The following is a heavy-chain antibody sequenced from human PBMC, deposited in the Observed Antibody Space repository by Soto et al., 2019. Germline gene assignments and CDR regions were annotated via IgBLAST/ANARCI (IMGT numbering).Heavy chain of an antibody. D-gene: IGHD3-3*01. J-gene: IGHJ6*02. CDR2: MNPNSGNT. Sequence: QVQLVQSGAEVKKPGASVKVSCKASGYTFTSYDINWVRQATGQGLEWMGWMNPNSGNTGYAQKXXGRXXXPRNTSISTAXXEXSXLRSEDTAVYYCAGGSPLRFLEWAPPGGYYYYGMDVWGQGTTVTVSS. V-gene: IGHV1-8*01. CDR3: AGGSPLRFLEWAPPGGYYYYGMDV. CDR1: GYTFTSYD.